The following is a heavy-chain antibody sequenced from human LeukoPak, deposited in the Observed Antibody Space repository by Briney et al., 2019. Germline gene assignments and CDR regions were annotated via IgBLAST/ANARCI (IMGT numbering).Heavy chain of an antibody. CDR1: GFTFTSSA. Sequence: SVKVSCKASGFTFTSSAMQWVRQARGQRLEWIGWIVVGSGNTNYAQKFQERVTITRDMSTSTAYMELSSLRSEDTAVYYCAARKSHYYDSSGYPSGDWFDPWGQGTLVTVSS. J-gene: IGHJ5*02. CDR2: IVVGSGNT. D-gene: IGHD3-22*01. V-gene: IGHV1-58*02. CDR3: AARKSHYYDSSGYPSGDWFDP.